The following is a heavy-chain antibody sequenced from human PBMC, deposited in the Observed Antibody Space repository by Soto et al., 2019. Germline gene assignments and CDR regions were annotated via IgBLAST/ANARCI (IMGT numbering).Heavy chain of an antibody. Sequence: SETLSLTCIVSGESISSSSYYWGWIRQPPGKGLEWIGSIYYSGRTYYNPSFKSRVTISIHTSKNQFSLKLSSVTATDTAVYYCASKRTPLVIQPYFDHWHQGALVTVSS. V-gene: IGHV4-39*01. J-gene: IGHJ4*02. CDR1: GESISSSSYY. CDR2: IYYSGRT. CDR3: ASKRTPLVIQPYFDH. D-gene: IGHD2-21*01.